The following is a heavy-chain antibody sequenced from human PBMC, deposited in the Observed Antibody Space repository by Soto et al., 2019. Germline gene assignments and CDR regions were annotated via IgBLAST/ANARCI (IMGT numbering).Heavy chain of an antibody. V-gene: IGHV4-59*08. Sequence: QVQLQESGPGLVKPSETLSLTCTVSGGSISSYYWSWIRQPPGKGLEWVGYIYYNGSTNYNSSLKSRVTISVYPSKNQFTLKLSSVTAADTAVSDGGLPHDYWGQGTLVTVSS. CDR1: GGSISSYY. CDR3: GLPHDY. D-gene: IGHD2-15*01. CDR2: IYYNGST. J-gene: IGHJ4*02.